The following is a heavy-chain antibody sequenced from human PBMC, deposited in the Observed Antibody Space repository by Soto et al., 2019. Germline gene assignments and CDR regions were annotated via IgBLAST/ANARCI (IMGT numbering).Heavy chain of an antibody. J-gene: IGHJ6*02. Sequence: QLQLQESGPGLVKPSETLSLTCTVSGGSISSSSYYWGWIRQPPGKGLEWIGSIYYSGSTYYNPSLKSRVTISVDTSKNQFSLKLSSVTAADTAVYYCAISSQLVLYYYGMDVWGQGTTVTVSS. D-gene: IGHD6-13*01. CDR2: IYYSGST. CDR3: AISSQLVLYYYGMDV. V-gene: IGHV4-39*01. CDR1: GGSISSSSYY.